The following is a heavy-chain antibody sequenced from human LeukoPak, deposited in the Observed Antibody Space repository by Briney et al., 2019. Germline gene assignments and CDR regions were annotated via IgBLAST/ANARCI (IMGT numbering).Heavy chain of an antibody. J-gene: IGHJ4*02. D-gene: IGHD3-10*01. CDR1: GFTFDDYG. CDR2: INWNGGST. V-gene: IGHV3-20*04. CDR3: ARARGSGSYYNYFDY. Sequence: PGGSLRLSCAASGFTFDDYGMTWVRQAPGKGLEWVSGINWNGGSTGYADSVKGRFTISRDNTKNSLYLQMNSLRAEDTALYYCARARGSGSYYNYFDYWGQGTLVTASS.